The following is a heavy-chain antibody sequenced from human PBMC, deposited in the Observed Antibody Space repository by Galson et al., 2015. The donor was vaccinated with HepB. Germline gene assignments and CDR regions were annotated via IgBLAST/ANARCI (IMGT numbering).Heavy chain of an antibody. V-gene: IGHV4-30-4*01. D-gene: IGHD3-3*01. J-gene: IGHJ4*02. CDR3: ARVRVPKDFDY. CDR1: GGSISSGDYY. CDR2: IYYSGST. Sequence: TLSLTCTVSGGSISSGDYYWSWIRQPPGKGLEWIGYIYYSGSTYYNPSLKSRVTISVETSKNQFSLKLSSVTAADTAVYYCARVRVPKDFDYWGQGTLVTVSS.